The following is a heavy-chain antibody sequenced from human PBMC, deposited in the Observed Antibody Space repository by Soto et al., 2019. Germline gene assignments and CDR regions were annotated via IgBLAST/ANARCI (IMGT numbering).Heavy chain of an antibody. J-gene: IGHJ4*02. D-gene: IGHD3-9*01. Sequence: LSLTCTVSGGSISSYYWSWIRQPPGKGLEWIGYIYYSGSTNYNPSLKSRVTISVDTSKNQFSLKLSSVTAADTAVYYCARHAGGLNGYSHHFDYWGQGTLVTVSS. CDR2: IYYSGST. CDR3: ARHAGGLNGYSHHFDY. CDR1: GGSISSYY. V-gene: IGHV4-59*08.